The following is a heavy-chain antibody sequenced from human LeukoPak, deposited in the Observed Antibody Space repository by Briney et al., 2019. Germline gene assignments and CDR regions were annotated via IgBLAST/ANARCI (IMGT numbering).Heavy chain of an antibody. Sequence: GGSLRLSCAASGFTFSSYGMHWVRQAPGKGLEWVAVISYDGSNKYYADSVKGRFTISRENAKNSLYLQMNNLRAEDTAVYYCARGYSSGWYPWGQGTLVTVSS. CDR2: ISYDGSNK. CDR1: GFTFSSYG. D-gene: IGHD6-19*01. V-gene: IGHV3-30*03. CDR3: ARGYSSGWYP. J-gene: IGHJ5*02.